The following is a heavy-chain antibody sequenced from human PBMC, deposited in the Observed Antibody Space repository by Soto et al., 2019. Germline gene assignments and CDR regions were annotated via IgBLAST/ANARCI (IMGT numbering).Heavy chain of an antibody. CDR1: GFTLTTYT. J-gene: IGHJ6*02. Sequence: PGGSLRLSCEASGFTLTTYTMNWVRQASRKGLEWVSSITSSSGHIYYADSVKGRFTISRDNARNSLYLQMNSLRAEDTAVYYCVRERGLSSFYGMDVWGQGTTVTVSS. V-gene: IGHV3-21*01. CDR3: VRERGLSSFYGMDV. CDR2: ITSSSGHI. D-gene: IGHD3-10*01.